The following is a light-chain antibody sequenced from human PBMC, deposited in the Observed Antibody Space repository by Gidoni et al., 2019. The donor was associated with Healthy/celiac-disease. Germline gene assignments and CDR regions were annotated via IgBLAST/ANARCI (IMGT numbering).Light chain of an antibody. Sequence: DIQMTQSPSSLSASVGDRVTITCRASQGISNSLAWYQQKPGKAPKLLLYAASRLESGVPSRFSGSGSGTDYTLTISSLQPEDFATYYCQQYYSSLTFXGXTKVEIK. V-gene: IGKV1-NL1*01. CDR1: QGISNS. CDR2: AAS. CDR3: QQYYSSLT. J-gene: IGKJ4*01.